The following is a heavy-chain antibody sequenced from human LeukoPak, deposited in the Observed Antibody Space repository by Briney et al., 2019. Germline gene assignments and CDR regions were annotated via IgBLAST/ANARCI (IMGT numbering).Heavy chain of an antibody. J-gene: IGHJ3*01. Sequence: PGGSLRLSCAASGFTFSFYWMQWVRQAPGKGLVWLSHITSDGSGTTYADSVKGRFTISRDNAKNTLHLQMNSLRAEDTAVYYCARSNDKRAFVVWGQGTMVTVSS. V-gene: IGHV3-74*01. D-gene: IGHD3-9*01. CDR3: ARSNDKRAFVV. CDR2: ITSDGSGT. CDR1: GFTFSFYW.